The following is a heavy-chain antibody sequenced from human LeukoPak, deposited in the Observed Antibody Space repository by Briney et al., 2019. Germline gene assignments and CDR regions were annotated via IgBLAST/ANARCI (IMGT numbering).Heavy chain of an antibody. Sequence: ASVKVSCKASGYTFTGYYMHCVRQAPGQGLEWMGWINPNSGGTNYAQKFQGRVTMTRDTSISTAYMELSRLRSDDTAVYYCARVSYDSSGSIDYWGQGTLVTVSS. CDR2: INPNSGGT. J-gene: IGHJ4*02. V-gene: IGHV1-2*02. D-gene: IGHD3-22*01. CDR3: ARVSYDSSGSIDY. CDR1: GYTFTGYY.